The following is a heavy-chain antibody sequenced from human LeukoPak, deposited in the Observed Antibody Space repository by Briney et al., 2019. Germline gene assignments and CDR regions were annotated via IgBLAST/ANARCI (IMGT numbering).Heavy chain of an antibody. CDR2: IIPIFGTA. CDR3: ARAGYLTMTPGGYFDY. D-gene: IGHD6-13*01. J-gene: IGHJ4*02. CDR1: GYTFSNYC. V-gene: IGHV1-69*13. Sequence: SVKVSCKASGYTFSNYCMHWVRQTPGQGLEWMGGIIPIFGTANYAQKFQGRVTITADESTSTAYMELSSLRSEDTAVYYCARAGYLTMTPGGYFDYWGQGTLVTVSS.